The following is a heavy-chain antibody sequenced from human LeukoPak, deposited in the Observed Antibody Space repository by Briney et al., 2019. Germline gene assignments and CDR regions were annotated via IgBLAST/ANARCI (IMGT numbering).Heavy chain of an antibody. V-gene: IGHV3-21*04. D-gene: IGHD4-17*01. Sequence: PGGSLRLSCAASGFTFSSYSMNWVRQAPGKGPEWVSSISSSSSYIYYADSVKGRFTISRDNAKNSLYLQMNSLRAEDTAVYYCAKTDSGDSVLDYWGQGTLVTVSS. CDR2: ISSSSSYI. CDR3: AKTDSGDSVLDY. J-gene: IGHJ4*02. CDR1: GFTFSSYS.